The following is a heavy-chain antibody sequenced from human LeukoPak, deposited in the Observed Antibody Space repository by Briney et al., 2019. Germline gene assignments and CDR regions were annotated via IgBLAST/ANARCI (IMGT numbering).Heavy chain of an antibody. V-gene: IGHV4-39*01. CDR3: ARQERSSRGTGNYYMDV. CDR2: IYYSGST. Sequence: SETLSLTCTVSGGSISSTTYYWGWIRPPPGKGLEWIGCIYYSGSTYYNPSLKSRVTISVDTSKNQFSLKLSSVTAAYTAVYYCARQERSSRGTGNYYMDVWGKGTTATVSS. CDR1: GGSISSTTYY. D-gene: IGHD3-22*01. J-gene: IGHJ6*03.